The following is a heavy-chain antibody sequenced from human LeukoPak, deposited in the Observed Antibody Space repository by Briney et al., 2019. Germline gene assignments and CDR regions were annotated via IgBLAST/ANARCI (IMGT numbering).Heavy chain of an antibody. CDR2: INPNSGGT. J-gene: IGHJ4*02. CDR3: ARGPPNWGYDY. V-gene: IGHV1-2*04. CDR1: GYTFTGYY. Sequence: ASVKVSCKASGYTFTGYYMHWVRQAPGQGLEWMGWINPNSGGTNYAQKFQGWVTMTRNTSISTAYMELSSLRSDDTAVYYCARGPPNWGYDYWGPGTLVTVSS. D-gene: IGHD7-27*01.